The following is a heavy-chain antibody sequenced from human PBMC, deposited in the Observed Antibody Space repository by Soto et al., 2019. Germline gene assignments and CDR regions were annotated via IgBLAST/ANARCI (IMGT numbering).Heavy chain of an antibody. Sequence: PGGSLRLSCAVSGFSVSTEYMGWVRQAPGKGLEWVSILFSGGITYYADSVKGRFTISRDNSKNTLYLEMKGLRAEDTGVYYCARLTQFNTVDYWGQGTLVTSPQ. J-gene: IGHJ4*02. V-gene: IGHV3-66*04. CDR3: ARLTQFNTVDY. CDR2: LFSGGIT. D-gene: IGHD2-8*02. CDR1: GFSVSTEY.